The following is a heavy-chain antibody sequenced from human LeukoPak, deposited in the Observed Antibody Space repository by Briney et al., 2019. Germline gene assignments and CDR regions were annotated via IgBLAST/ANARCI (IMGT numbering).Heavy chain of an antibody. CDR3: AREASGSYEDY. CDR1: GYTFTSYD. CDR2: MNPNSGNT. Sequence: ASVKVSCKASGYTFTSYDINWVRQATGQGLEWMGWMNPNSGNTNYAQKLQGRVTMTTDTSTSTAYMELRSLRSDDTAVYYYAREASGSYEDYWGQGTLVTVSS. V-gene: IGHV1-18*01. D-gene: IGHD1-26*01. J-gene: IGHJ4*02.